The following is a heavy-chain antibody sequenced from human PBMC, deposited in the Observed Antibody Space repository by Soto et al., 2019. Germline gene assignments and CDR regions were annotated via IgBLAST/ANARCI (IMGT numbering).Heavy chain of an antibody. J-gene: IGHJ6*02. D-gene: IGHD3-3*01. CDR3: ARVLRFLEWLSDPSYYYYGMDV. V-gene: IGHV3-48*03. CDR1: GFTFNSYE. Sequence: EVQLVESGGGLVQPGGSLRLSCAASGFTFNSYEINWVRQAPGKGLEWLSYISNSGSSVFYAESVKGRFTISRDNAKNSVYLQMNSLRAEDTAVYYCARVLRFLEWLSDPSYYYYGMDVWGQGTTVTVSS. CDR2: ISNSGSSV.